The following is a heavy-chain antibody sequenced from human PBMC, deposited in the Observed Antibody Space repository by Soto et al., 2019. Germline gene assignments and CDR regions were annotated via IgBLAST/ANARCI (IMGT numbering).Heavy chain of an antibody. Sequence: QVQLVESGGGVVQPGRSLRLSCAASGFTFSSYGMHWVRQAPGKGLEWVAVIWYDGSNKYYADSVKGRFTISRDNSKKTLYRQMNSLRAEDTAVYYCARSVGYCSGGSCAHYYGMAVWGQGTTVTVSS. CDR3: ARSVGYCSGGSCAHYYGMAV. V-gene: IGHV3-33*01. D-gene: IGHD2-15*01. J-gene: IGHJ6*02. CDR2: IWYDGSNK. CDR1: GFTFSSYG.